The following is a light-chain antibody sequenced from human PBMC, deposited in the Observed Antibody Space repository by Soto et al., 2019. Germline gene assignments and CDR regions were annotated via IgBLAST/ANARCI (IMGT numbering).Light chain of an antibody. CDR2: DVS. J-gene: IGLJ3*02. CDR1: SSDVGGYNY. Sequence: QSALTQPRSVSGSPGQSVTFSCTGTSSDVGGYNYVSWYQQHPGKAPKLMIYDVSKRPSGVPDRFSGSKSGNTASLTISGLQAEDEADYYCCSYAGSYLWVFGGGTKLTVL. CDR3: CSYAGSYLWV. V-gene: IGLV2-11*01.